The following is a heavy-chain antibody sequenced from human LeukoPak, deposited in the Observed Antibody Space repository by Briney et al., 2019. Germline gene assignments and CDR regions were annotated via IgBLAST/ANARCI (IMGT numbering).Heavy chain of an antibody. V-gene: IGHV3-23*01. D-gene: IGHD6-13*01. CDR3: ANVQQPGDY. Sequence: PGGSLRLSCVASGFTFTSSAMSWVRQAPGKGLEWVSAISGRSGTTYYADSVKGRFTISRDNSKNTLYLQMNSLRAGDTAVYYCANVQQPGDYWGQGTLVTVSS. CDR1: GFTFTSSA. J-gene: IGHJ4*02. CDR2: ISGRSGTT.